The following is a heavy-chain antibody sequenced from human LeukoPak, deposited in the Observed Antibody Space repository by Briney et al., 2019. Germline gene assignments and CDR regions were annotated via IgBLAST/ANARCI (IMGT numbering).Heavy chain of an antibody. J-gene: IGHJ1*01. CDR2: INPNSGGT. V-gene: IGHV1-2*02. CDR1: GYTFTGYY. CDR3: ARGGLLSSGCPPEYFQH. D-gene: IGHD6-19*01. Sequence: ASVKVSCKASGYTFTGYYMHWVRQDPGQGLEWMGWINPNSGGTNYAQKFQGRVTMTRDTSISTAYMELSRLRSDDTAVYYCARGGLLSSGCPPEYFQHWGQGTLVTVSS.